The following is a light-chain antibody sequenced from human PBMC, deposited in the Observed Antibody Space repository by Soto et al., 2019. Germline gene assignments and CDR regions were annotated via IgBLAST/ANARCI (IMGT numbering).Light chain of an antibody. CDR3: CSYAGSSTYV. CDR2: SHN. V-gene: IGLV1-44*01. CDR1: SSKIGSNA. J-gene: IGLJ1*01. Sequence: QSLLTQPPSASGTPGQRVAISCSGSSSKIGSNAVSWYQQLPGTAPKLLIYSHNQRPSGVPDRFSGSKSGTSASLAMSGLQSEDEADYYCCSYAGSSTYVFGTGTKLTVL.